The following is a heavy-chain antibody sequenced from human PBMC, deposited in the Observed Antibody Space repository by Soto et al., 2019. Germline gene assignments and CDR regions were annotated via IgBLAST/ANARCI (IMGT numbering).Heavy chain of an antibody. Sequence: GGSLRLSCAASGFTFGSHAMTWVRQAPGKGLEWVSTINGRGGSTYYADSVEGRFTISRDNSKNTLYLQMNSLRVEDTAVYYCAKGGDIVTSISSWGQGTLVTVSS. CDR3: AKGGDIVTSISS. J-gene: IGHJ5*02. CDR1: GFTFGSHA. D-gene: IGHD3-16*02. CDR2: INGRGGST. V-gene: IGHV3-23*01.